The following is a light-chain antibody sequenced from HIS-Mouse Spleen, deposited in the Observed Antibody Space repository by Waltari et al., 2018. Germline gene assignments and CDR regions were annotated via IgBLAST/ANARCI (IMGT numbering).Light chain of an antibody. V-gene: IGKV3-15*01. CDR1: QSVSSN. CDR3: QQYNNWPIFT. CDR2: GAS. Sequence: EIVMTQSPATLSVSPGERATLCCSASQSVSSNLAWYQQKPGQAPRLLIYGASTRATGIPARFSGSGSGTEFTLTISSMQSEDFAVYYCQQYNNWPIFTFGPGTKVDIK. J-gene: IGKJ3*01.